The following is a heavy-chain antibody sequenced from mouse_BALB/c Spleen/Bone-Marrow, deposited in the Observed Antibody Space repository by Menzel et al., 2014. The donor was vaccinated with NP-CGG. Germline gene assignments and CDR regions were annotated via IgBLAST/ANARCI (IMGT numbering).Heavy chain of an antibody. V-gene: IGHV5-6-3*01. Sequence: EVQVVESGGGLVQPGGSLKLSCTASGFTFSSYGLSWVRQAPDKRLELVATINRNGGTNSYPDSVKGRFTISRDNAKNTLYLQMSSLKSEDTALYYCARGVDDYSSFAYWGQGTLLTVSA. D-gene: IGHD2-3*01. CDR3: ARGVDDYSSFAY. CDR2: INRNGGTN. CDR1: GFTFSSYG. J-gene: IGHJ3*01.